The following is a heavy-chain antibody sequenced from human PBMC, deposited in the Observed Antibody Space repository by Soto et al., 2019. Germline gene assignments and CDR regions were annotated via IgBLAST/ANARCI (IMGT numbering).Heavy chain of an antibody. V-gene: IGHV3-30-3*01. CDR3: ARVDTAMVTYYGMDV. Sequence: ESGGGVVQPGRSLRLSCAASGFTFSSYAMHWVRQAPGKGLEWVAVISYDGSNKYYADSVKGRFTISRDNSKNTLYLQMNSLRAEDTAVYYCARVDTAMVTYYGMDVWGQGTTVTVSS. J-gene: IGHJ6*02. CDR1: GFTFSSYA. CDR2: ISYDGSNK. D-gene: IGHD5-18*01.